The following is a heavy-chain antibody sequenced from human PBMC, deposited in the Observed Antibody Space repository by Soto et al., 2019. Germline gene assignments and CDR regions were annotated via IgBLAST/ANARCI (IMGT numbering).Heavy chain of an antibody. V-gene: IGHV4-31*03. J-gene: IGHJ4*02. D-gene: IGHD3-10*01. Sequence: QVQLQESGPGLVKPSQTLSLTCTVSGASISSGAYYWTWIRQHPGKGLEWTGYIYKTGNTLFNPSLKSRISISLDTSKNQFSLRLSSVTAADTAVYYCARSYGSGSHVPDLDYWGQGTLVTVSS. CDR2: IYKTGNT. CDR3: ARSYGSGSHVPDLDY. CDR1: GASISSGAYY.